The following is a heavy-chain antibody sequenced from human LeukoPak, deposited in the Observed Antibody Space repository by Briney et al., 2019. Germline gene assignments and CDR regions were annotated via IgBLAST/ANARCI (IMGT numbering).Heavy chain of an antibody. CDR1: GGSISSYY. CDR3: ARDTYDILTGYYAGCDY. D-gene: IGHD3-9*01. CDR2: IYYSGST. Sequence: SETLSLTCTVSGGSISSYYWSWIRQPPGKGLEWIGYIYYSGSTNYNPSLKSRVTISVDTSKNQFSLKLSSVTAADTAVYYCARDTYDILTGYYAGCDYWGQGTLVTVSS. J-gene: IGHJ4*02. V-gene: IGHV4-59*01.